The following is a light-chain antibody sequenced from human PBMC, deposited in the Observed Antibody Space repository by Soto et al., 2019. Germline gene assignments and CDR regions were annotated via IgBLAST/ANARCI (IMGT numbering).Light chain of an antibody. CDR2: GAS. Sequence: EIVLTQSPGTLSLSPGERATLSCRASQTVRTNYLAWFQHKPGQAPRLLIYGASSRATGIPDRFSGSGSGTEFTLTISSLQSEDFAFYFCQQYYNWPPWTFGQGTKEEIK. V-gene: IGKV3-20*01. CDR3: QQYYNWPPWT. J-gene: IGKJ1*01. CDR1: QTVRTNY.